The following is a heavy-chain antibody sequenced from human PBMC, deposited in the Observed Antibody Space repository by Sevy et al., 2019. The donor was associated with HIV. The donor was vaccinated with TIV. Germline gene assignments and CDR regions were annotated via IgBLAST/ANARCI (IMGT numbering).Heavy chain of an antibody. Sequence: GESLKISCQGSGHDFNNHWIGWVRHKPGQGLEWMGVILPDDSDTKYSPSFEGPFTFSAYKSIGTVHLQWSSLKASDTAMYFCATSRSGQFVSSGYYIYWGQGTLVTVSS. CDR2: ILPDDSDT. CDR3: ATSRSGQFVSSGYYIY. J-gene: IGHJ4*02. V-gene: IGHV5-51*01. D-gene: IGHD3-22*01. CDR1: GHDFNNHW.